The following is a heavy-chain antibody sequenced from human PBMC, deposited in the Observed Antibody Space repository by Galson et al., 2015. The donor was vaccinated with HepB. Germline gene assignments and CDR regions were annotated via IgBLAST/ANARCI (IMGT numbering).Heavy chain of an antibody. CDR3: AKDSPDCGGDCLGYAFDI. J-gene: IGHJ3*02. Sequence: SLRLSCAASGFTFDDYAMHWVRQAPGKGLEWVSGISWNSGSIGYADSVKGRFTIFRDNAKNSLYLQMNSLRAEDTALYYCAKDSPDCGGDCLGYAFDIWGQGTMVTVSS. V-gene: IGHV3-9*01. D-gene: IGHD2-21*02. CDR2: ISWNSGSI. CDR1: GFTFDDYA.